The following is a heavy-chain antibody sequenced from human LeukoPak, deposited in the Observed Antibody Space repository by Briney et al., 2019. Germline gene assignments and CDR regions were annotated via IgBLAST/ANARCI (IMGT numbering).Heavy chain of an antibody. Sequence: QPGGSLRLSCAASGFTFSNYAMSWVRQAPGKGLEWVAIIKQDGSEKYYVDSVKGRFTISRDNAKNSLYLQMNSLRAEDTAVYYCARDQEDHYYYYYMDVWGKGTTVTVSS. CDR2: IKQDGSEK. V-gene: IGHV3-7*01. CDR3: ARDQEDHYYYYYMDV. CDR1: GFTFSNYA. J-gene: IGHJ6*03.